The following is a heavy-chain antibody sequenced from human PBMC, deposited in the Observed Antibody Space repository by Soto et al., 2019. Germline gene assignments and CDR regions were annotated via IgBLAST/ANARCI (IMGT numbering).Heavy chain of an antibody. D-gene: IGHD6-19*01. V-gene: IGHV4-39*01. J-gene: IGHJ4*02. CDR2: IYYSGST. CDR3: GRRKDSGGSDY. CDR1: GGSISSSSYY. Sequence: SETLSLTCTVSGGSISSSSYYWGWIRQPPGKGLEWIGSIYYSGSTYYNPSLKSRVTISAATSKNQFPLKLSSVTAADTAVYYCGRRKDSGGSDYWGRGTVVSGSA.